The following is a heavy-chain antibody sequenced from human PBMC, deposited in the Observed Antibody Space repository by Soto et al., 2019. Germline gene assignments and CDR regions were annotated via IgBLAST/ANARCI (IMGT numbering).Heavy chain of an antibody. CDR3: ARDPGGYAFRHYYYGMDV. J-gene: IGHJ6*02. D-gene: IGHD5-12*01. CDR1: GFTFSSYA. CDR2: ISYDGSNK. V-gene: IGHV3-30-3*01. Sequence: QVQLVESGGGVVQPGRSLRLSCAASGFTFSSYAMHWVRQAPGKGLEWVAVISYDGSNKYYADSVKGRFTISRDNSKNTLYLQMNSLRAEDTAVYYCARDPGGYAFRHYYYGMDVWGQGTTVTVSS.